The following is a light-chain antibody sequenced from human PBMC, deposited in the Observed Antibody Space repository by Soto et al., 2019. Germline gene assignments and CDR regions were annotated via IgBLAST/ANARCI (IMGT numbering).Light chain of an antibody. CDR2: DAS. J-gene: IGKJ4*01. CDR1: QSVGSY. V-gene: IGKV3-11*01. CDR3: QQRSAWPST. Sequence: EIVLTQSPATLYLSPGDRATLSCRASQSVGSYLGWYQQRPGQAPRLLIYDASNRATGIPARFSGSGSGTDFTPTIRSLEPEDFAVYYCQQRSAWPSTFGGGTKVEIK.